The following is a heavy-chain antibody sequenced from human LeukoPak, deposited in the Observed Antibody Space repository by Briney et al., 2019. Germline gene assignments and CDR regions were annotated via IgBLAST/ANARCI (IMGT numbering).Heavy chain of an antibody. CDR2: IRGSGDDT. CDR3: ARASRWLAFDN. J-gene: IGHJ4*02. Sequence: GGSLRLSCAASGFTFSTNAMAWVRQAPGKGLEWVSAIRGSGDDTYYADSVKGRFTISRDNSKNTLYLQMNSLRPEDTAVYFCARASRWLAFDNWGQGTLVTVSS. CDR1: GFTFSTNA. V-gene: IGHV3-23*01. D-gene: IGHD6-19*01.